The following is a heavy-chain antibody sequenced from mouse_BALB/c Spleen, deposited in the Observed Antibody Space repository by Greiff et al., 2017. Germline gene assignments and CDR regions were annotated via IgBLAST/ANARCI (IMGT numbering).Heavy chain of an antibody. CDR1: GYTFTSYW. CDR2: IYPGDGDT. J-gene: IGHJ2*01. CDR3: ARWVIYYYGSSYAMDY. V-gene: IGHV1-87*01. D-gene: IGHD1-1*01. Sequence: VQLQQSGAELARPGASVKLSCKASGYTFTSYWMQWVKQRPGQGLEWIGAIYPGDGDTRYTQKFKGKATLTADKSSSTAYMQLSSLASEDSAVYYCARWVIYYYGSSYAMDYWGQGTTLTVSS.